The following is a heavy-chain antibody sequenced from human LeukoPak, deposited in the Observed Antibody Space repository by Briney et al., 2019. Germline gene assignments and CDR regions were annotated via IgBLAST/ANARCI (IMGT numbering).Heavy chain of an antibody. CDR1: GFTFGSNY. CDR2: IYRGGTT. Sequence: SGGSLRLSCAVSGFTFGSNYMSWVRQAPGKGLEWVSVIYRGGTTYYADSVKGRFNISRDNSKNTLYLERQSLRAEDRAVYYCARAGVSPFRYWGEGPVVTLS. V-gene: IGHV3-66*01. J-gene: IGHJ4*02. CDR3: ARAGVSPFRY. D-gene: IGHD7-27*01.